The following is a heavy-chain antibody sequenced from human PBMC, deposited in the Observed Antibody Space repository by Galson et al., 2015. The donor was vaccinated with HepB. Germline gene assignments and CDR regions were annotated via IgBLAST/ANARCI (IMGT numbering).Heavy chain of an antibody. CDR2: ISYDGSNK. J-gene: IGHJ4*02. Sequence: SLRLSCAAAGFTFSSYAMHWVRQARGKGLEWVAVISYDGSNKYYADSVKGRFTISRDNSKNTLYLQVNSLRAEDTAVYYCARDATHFTVVPPFEGAGPKGPFDYWGQGTLVTVSS. V-gene: IGHV3-30-3*01. CDR3: ARDATHFTVVPPFEGAGPKGPFDY. D-gene: IGHD4-23*01. CDR1: GFTFSSYA.